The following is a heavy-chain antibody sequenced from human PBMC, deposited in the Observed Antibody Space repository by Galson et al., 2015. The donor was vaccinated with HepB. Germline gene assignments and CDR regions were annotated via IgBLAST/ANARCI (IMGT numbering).Heavy chain of an antibody. J-gene: IGHJ6*02. CDR2: ISAYNGNT. V-gene: IGHV1-18*04. CDR3: AREDYYYYYGMDV. Sequence: SVKVSCKASGYTFTSYGISWVRQAPGQGLEWMGWISAYNGNTNYAQKLQGRVTMTTDTSTSTAYMELRSLRSNDTAVYYCAREDYYYYYGMDVWGQGTTVTVSS. CDR1: GYTFTSYG.